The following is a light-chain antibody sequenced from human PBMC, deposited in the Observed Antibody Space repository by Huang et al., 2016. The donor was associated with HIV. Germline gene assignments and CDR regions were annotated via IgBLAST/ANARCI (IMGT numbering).Light chain of an antibody. V-gene: IGKV1-39*01. J-gene: IGKJ1*01. CDR2: AAS. CDR3: QQSYSTPWT. Sequence: DIQMTQSPSSLSASVGDRVTITCRASQSISSYLNWYKQKPGKAPKLLIYAASTLQSGVPSRFSGSGSVTDFTLTISSLQPEDFATYYCQQSYSTPWTFGQGTKVEIK. CDR1: QSISSY.